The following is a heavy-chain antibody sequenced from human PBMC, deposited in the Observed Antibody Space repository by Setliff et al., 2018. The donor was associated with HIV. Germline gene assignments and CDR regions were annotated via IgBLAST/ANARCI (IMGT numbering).Heavy chain of an antibody. CDR2: IYSGGST. CDR1: GFTVSSNY. D-gene: IGHD3-22*01. CDR3: ARTAYYRDSSGYYSVAFDM. V-gene: IGHV3-66*01. Sequence: GGSLRLSCAASGFTVSSNYMSWVRQAPGKGPEWVSVIYSGGSTYYADSVKGRFTISREDARNSGYLQMNSLRDDDTAVYFCARTAYYRDSSGYYSVAFDMWGPGTMVTVSS. J-gene: IGHJ3*02.